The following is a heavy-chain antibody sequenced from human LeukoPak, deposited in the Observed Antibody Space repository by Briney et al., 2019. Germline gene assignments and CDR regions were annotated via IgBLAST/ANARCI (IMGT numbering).Heavy chain of an antibody. CDR1: GYTFPNYD. V-gene: IGHV1-18*01. J-gene: IGHJ3*02. CDR2: INTYNGNT. D-gene: IGHD3-9*01. Sequence: GASVKVSCKASGYTFPNYDISWVRQAPGQGLEWMGWINTYNGNTNYTQNLQGRVTMTTDTSTSTAYMELRSLRSDDTAVYYCARARYPDMTDDAFDIWGQGTMVTVSS. CDR3: ARARYPDMTDDAFDI.